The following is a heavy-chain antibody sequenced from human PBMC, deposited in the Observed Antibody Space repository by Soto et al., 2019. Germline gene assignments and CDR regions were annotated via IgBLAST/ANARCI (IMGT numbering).Heavy chain of an antibody. CDR1: GGTFSSYA. D-gene: IGHD3-22*01. Sequence: SVKVSCKASGGTFSSYAISWVRQAPGQGLEWMGGIIPIFGTANYAQKFQGRVTITADESTSTAYMELSSLRSEDTAVYYCARIVVVIYGMDVWGQGTTVTVSS. J-gene: IGHJ6*02. CDR3: ARIVVVIYGMDV. V-gene: IGHV1-69*13. CDR2: IIPIFGTA.